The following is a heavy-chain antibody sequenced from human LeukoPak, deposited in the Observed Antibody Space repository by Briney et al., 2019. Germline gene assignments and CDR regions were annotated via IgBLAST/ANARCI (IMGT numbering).Heavy chain of an antibody. CDR2: IRSKADNYAT. J-gene: IGHJ4*02. V-gene: IGHV3-73*01. Sequence: GGSLRLSCAASGFTFSGFPILWVRQASGKGLEWVGRIRSKADNYATAYAASVQGRCTISRDDSKNTAYLQLNSLKTEDTAVYYCTQSNYWGQGALVTVSS. CDR3: TQSNY. CDR1: GFTFSGFP.